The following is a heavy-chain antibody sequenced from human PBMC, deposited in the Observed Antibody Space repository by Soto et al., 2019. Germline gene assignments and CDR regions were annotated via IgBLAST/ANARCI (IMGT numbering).Heavy chain of an antibody. Sequence: GGSLRLSCAASGFIFSSYGMHWVRQAPGRGLMWVSRISINGTRRIYADSVNGRFTISRDNAKNTLYLQMNSLRAEDTAVYYCASWQVPRDAFDLWGQGTMVTVSS. CDR2: ISINGTRR. D-gene: IGHD2-2*01. J-gene: IGHJ3*01. CDR1: GFIFSSYG. CDR3: ASWQVPRDAFDL. V-gene: IGHV3-74*01.